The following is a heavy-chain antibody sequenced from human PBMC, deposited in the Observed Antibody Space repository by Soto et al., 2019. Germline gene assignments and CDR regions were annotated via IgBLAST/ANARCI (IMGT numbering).Heavy chain of an antibody. CDR1: GGSISTYY. J-gene: IGHJ5*02. CDR3: ARGKIIGP. Sequence: QVQLQESGPGLVKPSETLSLTCTVSGGSISTYYWAWIRQPPGKGLEWIGYVHYSGTTNYNPSLKSLVTMSVDPSKNQFSLKLRSVTAADTAVYYCARGKIIGPWGQGTLVTVSS. V-gene: IGHV4-59*01. D-gene: IGHD3-3*01. CDR2: VHYSGTT.